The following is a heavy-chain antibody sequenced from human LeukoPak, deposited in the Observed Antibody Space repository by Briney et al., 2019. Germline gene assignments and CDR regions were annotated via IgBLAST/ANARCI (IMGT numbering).Heavy chain of an antibody. CDR1: GYTFTSYY. D-gene: IGHD3-9*01. Sequence: ASVKVSCKASGYTFTSYYMHWVRQAPGQGLEWMGWINPNSGGTNYAQKFQGRVTMTRDTSISTAYMELSRLRSDDTAVYYCARDGGVHYDILTGYYRLDYWGQGTLVTVSS. V-gene: IGHV1-2*02. J-gene: IGHJ4*02. CDR2: INPNSGGT. CDR3: ARDGGVHYDILTGYYRLDY.